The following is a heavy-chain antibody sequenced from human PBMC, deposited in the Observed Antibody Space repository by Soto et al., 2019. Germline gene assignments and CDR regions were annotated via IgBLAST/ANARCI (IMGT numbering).Heavy chain of an antibody. CDR2: ISGSGAST. Sequence: EVQLLESGGGLVQPGGSLRLSCAASGFTFTTFAMSWVRQAPGKGLEWVSVISGSGASTYYADSVKGRFTIFRDNSKNTLYLQMNSLRAEDTAVYYCAKDGELRGLLYYSSAMDVWGQGTTVTVSS. D-gene: IGHD1-26*01. V-gene: IGHV3-23*01. CDR3: AKDGELRGLLYYSSAMDV. CDR1: GFTFTTFA. J-gene: IGHJ6*02.